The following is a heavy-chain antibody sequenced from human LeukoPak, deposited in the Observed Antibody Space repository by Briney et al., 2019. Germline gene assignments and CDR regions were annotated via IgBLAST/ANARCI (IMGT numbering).Heavy chain of an antibody. J-gene: IGHJ5*02. CDR2: ISAYNGNT. V-gene: IGHV1-18*01. CDR3: ARDTRAGTALFQRLARYNWFDP. CDR1: GYTFTSYG. D-gene: IGHD2-21*01. Sequence: ASVKVSCKASGYTFTSYGISWVRQAPGQGLEWMGWISAYNGNTNYAQKLQGRVTMTTDTSTSTAYMELRSLRSDDTAVYYCARDTRAGTALFQRLARYNWFDPWGQGTLVTVSS.